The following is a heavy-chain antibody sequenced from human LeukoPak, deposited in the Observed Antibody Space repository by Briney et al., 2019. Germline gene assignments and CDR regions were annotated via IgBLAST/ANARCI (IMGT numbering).Heavy chain of an antibody. D-gene: IGHD3-3*02. J-gene: IGHJ6*03. CDR1: GFTFSSYE. V-gene: IGHV3-48*03. CDR3: ARLADHFWSGPSYYYYYYMDV. Sequence: GGSLRLSCAASGFTFSSYEMNWVRQAPGKGLEWVSYISSSGSTIYYADSVKGRFTISRDNAKNSLYLQMNSLRAEDTAVYYCARLADHFWSGPSYYYYYYMDVWGKGTTVTVSS. CDR2: ISSSGSTI.